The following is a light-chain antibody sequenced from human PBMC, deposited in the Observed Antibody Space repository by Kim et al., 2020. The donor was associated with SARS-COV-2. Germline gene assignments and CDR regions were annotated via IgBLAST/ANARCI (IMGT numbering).Light chain of an antibody. CDR3: LQYSTYPIT. V-gene: IGKV1-16*02. CDR2: AVS. J-gene: IGKJ5*01. Sequence: ASVEDRVTFTCSAKQGISNYLAWFQQNPGKPPKPLIYAVSSLKGGVPSKFSGSGSGTDFTLTISSLQSEDSATYCCLQYSTYPITFGQGTRLEIK. CDR1: QGISNY.